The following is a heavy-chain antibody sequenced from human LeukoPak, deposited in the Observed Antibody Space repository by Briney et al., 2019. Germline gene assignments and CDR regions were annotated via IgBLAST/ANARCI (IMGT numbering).Heavy chain of an antibody. CDR1: GYTFTSYG. CDR2: ISAYNGNT. D-gene: IGHD4-23*01. J-gene: IGHJ4*02. CDR3: ARDLGFYGGNSNYFDY. Sequence: GASLKVSCKASGYTFTSYGISWVRQAPGQGLEWMGWISAYNGNTNYAQKLQGRVIMTTDTSTSTAYMELRSLRSDDTAVYYCARDLGFYGGNSNYFDYWGQGTLVTVSS. V-gene: IGHV1-18*01.